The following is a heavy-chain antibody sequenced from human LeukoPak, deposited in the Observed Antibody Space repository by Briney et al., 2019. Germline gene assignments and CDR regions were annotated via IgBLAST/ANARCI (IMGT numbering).Heavy chain of an antibody. CDR2: ISSSGSTI. CDR3: ASLVRGDYAGYYFDY. D-gene: IGHD4-17*01. V-gene: IGHV3-11*01. Sequence: LSLTCAVYGGSFSGYYWSWIRQAPGKGLEWVSYISSSGSTIYYADSVKGRFTISRDNAKNSLYLQMNSLRAEDTAVYYCASLVRGDYAGYYFDYWGQGTLVTVSS. J-gene: IGHJ4*02. CDR1: GGSFSGYY.